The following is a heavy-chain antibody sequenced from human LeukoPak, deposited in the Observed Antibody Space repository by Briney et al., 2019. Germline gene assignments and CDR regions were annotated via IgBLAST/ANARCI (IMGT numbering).Heavy chain of an antibody. V-gene: IGHV3-9*01. J-gene: IGHJ3*01. D-gene: IGHD5-12*01. CDR1: GFTLEDFV. Sequence: GGSLRLSCAVSGFTLEDFVIHWVRQAPGKGLEWVSGLSWNSASTGYADSVKGRFTISRDNAKNSLFLQMNSLRAEDTAVYYCARDRGYSDYDAFDVWGQGTMVTVSS. CDR2: LSWNSAST. CDR3: ARDRGYSDYDAFDV.